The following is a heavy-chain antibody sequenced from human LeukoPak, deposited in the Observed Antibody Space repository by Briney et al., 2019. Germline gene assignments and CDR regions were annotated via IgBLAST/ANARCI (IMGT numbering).Heavy chain of an antibody. CDR2: ISGSGADT. V-gene: IGHV3-21*01. CDR3: ARVARHFWSGYYDPPEASDY. CDR1: GFTFSDNS. Sequence: GGSLRLSCAASGFTFSDNSFNWVRQAPGKGLEWVSWISGSGADTYYVDSVTGRFLISRDNTRNSLYLQMNNLRAEDTAVYYCARVARHFWSGYYDPPEASDYWGQEPWSPSPQ. J-gene: IGHJ4*01. D-gene: IGHD3-3*02.